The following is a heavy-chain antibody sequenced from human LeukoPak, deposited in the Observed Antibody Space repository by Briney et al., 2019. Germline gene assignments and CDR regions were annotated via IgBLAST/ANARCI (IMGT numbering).Heavy chain of an antibody. CDR1: GFPFSIHS. CDR2: ISGSGGST. Sequence: QPGGSLRLSCLASGFPFSIHSLTWVRQAPGKGLEWVSVISGSGGSTYYADSVKGRFTISRDNSKNTLYLQMNSLRAEDTAVYYCAKSRFGYDSAYYFDYWGQGTLVTVSS. D-gene: IGHD5-12*01. CDR3: AKSRFGYDSAYYFDY. J-gene: IGHJ4*02. V-gene: IGHV3-23*01.